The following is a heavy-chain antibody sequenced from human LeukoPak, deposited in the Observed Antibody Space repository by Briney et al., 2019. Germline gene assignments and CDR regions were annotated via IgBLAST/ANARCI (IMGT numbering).Heavy chain of an antibody. V-gene: IGHV5-51*01. Sequence: GESLKISCKGSGYSFTSYWIGWVPQMPGKGLEWMGIIYPGDSDTRYSPSFQGQVTISADKSISTAYLQWSSLKASDTAMYYCARLGGNGYSSSWYIRYFDYWGQGTLVTVSS. CDR2: IYPGDSDT. CDR3: ARLGGNGYSSSWYIRYFDY. CDR1: GYSFTSYW. J-gene: IGHJ4*02. D-gene: IGHD6-13*01.